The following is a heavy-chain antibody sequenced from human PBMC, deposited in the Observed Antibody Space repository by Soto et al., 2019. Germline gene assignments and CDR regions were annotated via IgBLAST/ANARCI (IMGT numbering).Heavy chain of an antibody. CDR2: VFSDGTT. Sequence: QLQLQESGPGLVKPSETLSLTCSVSGASISSGSYYWGWVRQPPGKGLEWVANVFSDGTTYYSLSLNSRVTISVDTSKNQFSLRLMSVTTADTAVYYCARQGECGSTSCYGSWGQGTLVTVSS. J-gene: IGHJ5*02. CDR3: ARQGECGSTSCYGS. V-gene: IGHV4-39*01. CDR1: GASISSGSYY. D-gene: IGHD2-2*01.